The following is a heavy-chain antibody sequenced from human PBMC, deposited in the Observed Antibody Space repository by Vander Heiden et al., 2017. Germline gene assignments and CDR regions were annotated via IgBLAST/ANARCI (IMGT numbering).Heavy chain of an antibody. V-gene: IGHV3-21*01. CDR2: ISSSSSYI. D-gene: IGHD3-22*01. J-gene: IGHJ5*02. CDR1: GFTFSSYS. CDR3: ARVSHDSSGYYYPNWFDP. Sequence: EVQLVESGGGLVKPGGSLRLSCAASGFTFSSYSMTWVRQAPGKGLEWVSSISSSSSYIYYADSVKGRFTISRDNAKNSLYLQMNSLRAEDTAVYYCARVSHDSSGYYYPNWFDPWGQGTLVTVSS.